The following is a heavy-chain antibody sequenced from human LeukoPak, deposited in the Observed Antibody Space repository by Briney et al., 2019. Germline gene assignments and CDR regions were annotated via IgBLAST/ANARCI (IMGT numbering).Heavy chain of an antibody. CDR2: MTSSSTI. CDR1: GFTFSSYS. CDR3: ARGNWNDVRGYYYYGMDV. J-gene: IGHJ6*02. D-gene: IGHD1-1*01. V-gene: IGHV3-69-1*01. Sequence: GGSLRLSCAASGFTFSSYSMNWVRQAPGKGLEWVATMTSSSTIYYADSVKGRFTISRDNAKNSLYLQMNSLRDEDTAVYSCARGNWNDVRGYYYYGMDVWGQGTTVTVSS.